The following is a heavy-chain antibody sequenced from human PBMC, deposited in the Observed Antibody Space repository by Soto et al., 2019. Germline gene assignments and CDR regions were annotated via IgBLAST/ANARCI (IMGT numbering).Heavy chain of an antibody. CDR2: ISYDGSNK. Sequence: GGSLRLSCAASGFTFSSYAMHWVRQAPGKGLEWVAVISYDGSNKYYADSVKGRFTISRDNSKNTLYLQMNSLRAEDTAVYYCARDSLRSSSWEVDYGGQGTRVTVSS. CDR1: GFTFSSYA. CDR3: ARDSLRSSSWEVDY. D-gene: IGHD6-13*01. V-gene: IGHV3-30-3*01. J-gene: IGHJ4*02.